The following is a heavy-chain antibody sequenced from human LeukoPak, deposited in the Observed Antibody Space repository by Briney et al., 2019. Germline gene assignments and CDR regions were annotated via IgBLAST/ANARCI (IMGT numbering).Heavy chain of an antibody. Sequence: GGSLRLSWTVSGXTFSRSGMHWVRQAPGKGLEWVALISYDGSYSHCADSVKGRFTISRDNSKNTLYLQMDSLRAEDTAVYYCAKGSDSSGWSYFDYWGQGTLVTVPS. CDR3: AKGSDSSGWSYFDY. V-gene: IGHV3-30*18. CDR2: ISYDGSYS. CDR1: GXTFSRSG. J-gene: IGHJ4*02. D-gene: IGHD3-22*01.